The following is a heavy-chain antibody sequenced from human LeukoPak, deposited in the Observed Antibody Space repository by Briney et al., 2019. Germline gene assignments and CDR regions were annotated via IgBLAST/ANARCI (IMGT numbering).Heavy chain of an antibody. Sequence: GGSLRLSCAASGFTFSSYCMSWVRQAPGKGLEWVANIKQDGSQKYYVDSVKGRFTISRDNAKNTLYLQVNNLRAEDTAVYYCARGPNSNWSGLDFWGQGTLLTVSS. CDR3: ARGPNSNWSGLDF. V-gene: IGHV3-7*01. CDR2: IKQDGSQK. CDR1: GFTFSSYC. J-gene: IGHJ4*02. D-gene: IGHD6-6*01.